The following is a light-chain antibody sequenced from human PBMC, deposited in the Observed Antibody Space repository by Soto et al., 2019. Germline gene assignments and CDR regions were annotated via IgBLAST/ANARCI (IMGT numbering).Light chain of an antibody. Sequence: EIVMTQSPATLSVSPGERATLSCRASQSVYSNLAWYQQKPGQAPRLLIYGASTRATGIPARFSGSGSGTDFTLTISSLQSEDFAVYYCPQYNNWPPWTFGQATKVEIK. CDR2: GAS. CDR1: QSVYSN. CDR3: PQYNNWPPWT. J-gene: IGKJ1*01. V-gene: IGKV3-15*01.